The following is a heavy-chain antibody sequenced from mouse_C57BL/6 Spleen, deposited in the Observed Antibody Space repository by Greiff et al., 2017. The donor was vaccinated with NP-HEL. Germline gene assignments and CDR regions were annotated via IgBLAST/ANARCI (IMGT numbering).Heavy chain of an antibody. CDR3: ARGVLSPWFAY. Sequence: DVQLQESGPGLVKPSQSLSLTCSVTGYSITSGYYWNWIRQFPGNKLEWMGYISYDGSNNYNPSLKNRISITRDTSKNQFFLKLNSVTTEDTATYYCARGVLSPWFAYWGQGTLVTVSA. D-gene: IGHD2-14*01. J-gene: IGHJ3*01. CDR1: GYSITSGYY. V-gene: IGHV3-6*01. CDR2: ISYDGSN.